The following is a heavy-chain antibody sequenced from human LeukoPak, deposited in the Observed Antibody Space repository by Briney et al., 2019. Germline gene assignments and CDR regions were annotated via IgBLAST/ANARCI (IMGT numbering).Heavy chain of an antibody. D-gene: IGHD6-19*01. CDR2: INPNSGGT. V-gene: IGHV1-2*02. Sequence: VKVSCKASGYTFTGYYMHWVRQAPGQGLEWMGWINPNSGGTNYAQKFQGRVAMTRDTSISTAYMELSRLRSDDTAVYYCARDHIAVAGTGRDYWGQGTLVTVSS. CDR3: ARDHIAVAGTGRDY. J-gene: IGHJ4*02. CDR1: GYTFTGYY.